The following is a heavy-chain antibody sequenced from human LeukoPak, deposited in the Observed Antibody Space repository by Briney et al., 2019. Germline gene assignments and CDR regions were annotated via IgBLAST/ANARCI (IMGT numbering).Heavy chain of an antibody. Sequence: GESLKISCKGSGYTFTSYWIGWVRQMPGKGLEWMGIINPTNSHTIYSPSFQGQVNISADKSISTAYLQWGSLKASDTAMYYCARNGQQVNLFDPWGQGTLVTVYS. D-gene: IGHD6-13*01. CDR1: GYTFTSYW. V-gene: IGHV5-51*01. J-gene: IGHJ5*02. CDR3: ARNGQQVNLFDP. CDR2: INPTNSHT.